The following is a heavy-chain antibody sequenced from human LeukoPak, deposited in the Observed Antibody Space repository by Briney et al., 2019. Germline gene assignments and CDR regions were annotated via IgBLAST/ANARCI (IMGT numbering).Heavy chain of an antibody. Sequence: SVKVSCKASGGTFSSYAINWVRQAPGQGLEWMGGIIPIFGTANYAQKFQGRVTITTDESTSTAYMELSSLRSEDTAVYYCARHGYYDSSGYYPLDYWGQGTLVTVSS. CDR3: ARHGYYDSSGYYPLDY. D-gene: IGHD3-22*01. CDR1: GGTFSSYA. V-gene: IGHV1-69*05. CDR2: IIPIFGTA. J-gene: IGHJ4*02.